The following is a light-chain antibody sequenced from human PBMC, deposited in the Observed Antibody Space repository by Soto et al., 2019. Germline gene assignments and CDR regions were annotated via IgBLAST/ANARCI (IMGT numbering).Light chain of an antibody. CDR1: QSVLFGSNNY. Sequence: DFVMTQSPDSLAVSLGERATINCKSSQSVLFGSNNYLAWYQQKSGQPPKLLINWASTRESGVPDRFSGSGSGKDFTLTNSSLQAEDVAVYYCQHYYGTHLTFGGGTKVAIK. CDR2: WAS. CDR3: QHYYGTHLT. V-gene: IGKV4-1*01. J-gene: IGKJ4*01.